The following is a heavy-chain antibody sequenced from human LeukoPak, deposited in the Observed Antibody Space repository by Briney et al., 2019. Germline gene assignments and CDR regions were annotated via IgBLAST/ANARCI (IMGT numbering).Heavy chain of an antibody. D-gene: IGHD3-10*01. CDR2: INPNSGGT. V-gene: IGHV1-2*06. CDR3: ARDALHYGSGSYYNN. Sequence: ASVKVSCKASGYTFTGYYMHWVRQAPGQGLEWMGRINPNSGGTNYAQKFQGRVTMTTDTSTSTAYMELRSLRSDDTAMFYCARDALHYGSGSYYNNWGQGTLVTVSP. CDR1: GYTFTGYY. J-gene: IGHJ4*02.